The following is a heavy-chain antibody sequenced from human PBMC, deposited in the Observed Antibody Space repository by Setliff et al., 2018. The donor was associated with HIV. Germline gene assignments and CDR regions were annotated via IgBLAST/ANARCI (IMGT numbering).Heavy chain of an antibody. J-gene: IGHJ6*02. D-gene: IGHD6-19*01. Sequence: ASVKVSCKASGYTFTTYGISWVRQAPGHGLEWMGWISPNFGHTKYAQKFLDRVTMTIDTATSRAYMELRSLRSDDTAVYFCARLGSGWSNSYYYAMDIWGQGTTVTVSS. CDR3: ARLGSGWSNSYYYAMDI. CDR2: ISPNFGHT. V-gene: IGHV1-18*04. CDR1: GYTFTTYG.